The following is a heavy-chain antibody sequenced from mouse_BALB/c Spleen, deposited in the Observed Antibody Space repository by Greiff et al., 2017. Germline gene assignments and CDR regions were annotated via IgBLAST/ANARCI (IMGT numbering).Heavy chain of an antibody. D-gene: IGHD2-2*01. J-gene: IGHJ4*01. CDR3: ARAMDGYDGAMDY. CDR1: GFTFSSYA. Sequence: EVHLVESGGGLVKPGGSLKLSCAASGFTFSSYAMSWVRQTPEKRLEWVASISSGGSTYYPDSVKGRFTISRDNARNILYLQMSSLRSEDTAMYYCARAMDGYDGAMDYWGQGTSVTVSS. CDR2: ISSGGST. V-gene: IGHV5-6-5*01.